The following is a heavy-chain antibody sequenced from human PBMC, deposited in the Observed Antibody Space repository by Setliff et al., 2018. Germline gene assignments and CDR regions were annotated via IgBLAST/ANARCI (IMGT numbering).Heavy chain of an antibody. D-gene: IGHD5-18*01. V-gene: IGHV1-69*05. Sequence: GASVKVSCKASGGTFRNYGISWVRQAPGQGLEWMGGTIPVFGTTDYSQKFQGRVTIITDESTSTAFMQLSSLRSEDTAVYYCVREGVDTRSSTDYRYYMDVWGKGTTVIVSS. J-gene: IGHJ6*03. CDR3: VREGVDTRSSTDYRYYMDV. CDR1: GGTFRNYG. CDR2: TIPVFGTT.